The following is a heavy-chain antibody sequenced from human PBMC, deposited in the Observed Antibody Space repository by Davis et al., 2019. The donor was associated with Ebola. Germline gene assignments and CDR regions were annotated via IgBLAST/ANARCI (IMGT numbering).Heavy chain of an antibody. CDR2: INPSGGST. D-gene: IGHD3-22*01. Sequence: ASVKVSCKASALTFTDYYMHWVRQAPGQGLEWMGIINPSGGSTSYAQKFQGRVTMTRDTSTSTVYMELSSLRSEDTAVYYCARGSRRDLTMIVVNYYYGMDVWGQGTTVTVSS. V-gene: IGHV1-46*01. J-gene: IGHJ6*02. CDR3: ARGSRRDLTMIVVNYYYGMDV. CDR1: ALTFTDYY.